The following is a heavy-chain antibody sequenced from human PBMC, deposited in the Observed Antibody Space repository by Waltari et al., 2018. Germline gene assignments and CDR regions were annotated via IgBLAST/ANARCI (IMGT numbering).Heavy chain of an antibody. CDR1: GFTFRSHR. V-gene: IGHV3-21*01. CDR3: ARARALEPPDY. CDR2: ISSSSSYI. J-gene: IGHJ4*02. Sequence: EVQLVESGGGLVKPVGSLRLSCAASGFTFRSHRMNWVRQAPGKGLEWVSSISSSSSYIYYADSVKGRFTISRDNAKNSLYLQMNSLRAEDTAVYYCARARALEPPDYWGQGTLVTVSS.